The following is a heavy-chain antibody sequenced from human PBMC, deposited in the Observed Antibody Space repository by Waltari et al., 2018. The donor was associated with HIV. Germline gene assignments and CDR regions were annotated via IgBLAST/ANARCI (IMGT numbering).Heavy chain of an antibody. CDR1: GGSISSSTYY. J-gene: IGHJ6*02. Sequence: QLQLQESGPGLVKPSETLSLTCSVSGGSISSSTYYWGWIRQPPGKGLEWIGSIYHSGTTYYNPSLKSRVTVAVDTSKNQFSLRLYSVTATDTAVYYCARQGGGNSGLYYYYGIDVWGQGTTVTVSS. CDR3: ARQGGGNSGLYYYYGIDV. CDR2: IYHSGTT. D-gene: IGHD2-21*02. V-gene: IGHV4-39*01.